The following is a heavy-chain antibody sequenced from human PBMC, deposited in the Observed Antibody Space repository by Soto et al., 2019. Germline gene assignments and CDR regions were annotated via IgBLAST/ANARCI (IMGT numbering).Heavy chain of an antibody. CDR3: ATVGTVMYTGVQYFFDY. Sequence: PSETLSLTCSVSGGSISSYYWSWIRQPPGKGLEWIGYIYYSGSTNYNPSLKSRVTMTRDTSTTTVYMELSSLRSVDTAVYYCATVGTVMYTGVQYFFDYWGQGTQVTVSS. D-gene: IGHD1-26*01. J-gene: IGHJ4*02. V-gene: IGHV4-59*01. CDR1: GGSISSYY. CDR2: IYYSGST.